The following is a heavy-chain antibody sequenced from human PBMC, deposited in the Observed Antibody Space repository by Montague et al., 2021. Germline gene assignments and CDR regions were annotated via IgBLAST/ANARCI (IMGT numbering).Heavy chain of an antibody. CDR1: FSSLRDSS. V-gene: IGHV4-59*01. CDR3: AVTNPYCYYGMDV. D-gene: IGHD1-14*01. CDR2: IYYSRRT. Sequence: SDPLSLPFLFSFSSLRDSSWSWIRQPPGKGLEWIGYIYYSRRTNYNPSLKSRVTISVDTSKNQFSLKLSSVTAADTAFYYCAVTNPYCYYGMDVWGQGTTVTVSS. J-gene: IGHJ6*02.